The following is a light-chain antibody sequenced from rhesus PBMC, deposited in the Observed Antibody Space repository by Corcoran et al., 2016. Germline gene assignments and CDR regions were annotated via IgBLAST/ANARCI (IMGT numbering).Light chain of an antibody. CDR2: GAS. Sequence: DIQMTQSPSSLSASVGDRVTITCRSSQGISEYLSWYQQKSGKTPHRLIYGASNLESGVPSRFRGSGSGTEFPLTICGLQPEDFASYYCLQGYDTPYTFGQGTRVEIK. CDR1: QGISEY. J-gene: IGKJ2*01. V-gene: IGKV1-36*02. CDR3: LQGYDTPYT.